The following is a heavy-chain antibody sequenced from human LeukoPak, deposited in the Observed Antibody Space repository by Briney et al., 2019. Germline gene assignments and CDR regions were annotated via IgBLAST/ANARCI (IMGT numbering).Heavy chain of an antibody. J-gene: IGHJ6*03. CDR2: ISSSSSYI. Sequence: GGSLRLSCAASGFTFSSYSMNWVRQAPGKGLEWVSSISSSSSYIYYADSVRGRFTISRDNAKNSLYLQMNSLRAEDTAVYYCARDLKEPYYYYYMDVWGKGTTVTVSS. V-gene: IGHV3-21*01. D-gene: IGHD1-14*01. CDR1: GFTFSSYS. CDR3: ARDLKEPYYYYYMDV.